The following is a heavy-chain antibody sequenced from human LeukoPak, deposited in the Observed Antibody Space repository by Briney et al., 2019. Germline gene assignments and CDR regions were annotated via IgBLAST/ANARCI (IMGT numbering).Heavy chain of an antibody. Sequence: SGGSLRLSCAASGFTFSSYWMHWVRQAPGKGLVWVSRINNDGSSTSYADSVKGRFTISRDNSKNTLYLQMSSLRAEDTAVYYCVKDAYYYGSGTWGNWFDPWGQGTLVTVSS. CDR1: GFTFSSYW. CDR2: INNDGSST. D-gene: IGHD3-10*01. CDR3: VKDAYYYGSGTWGNWFDP. V-gene: IGHV3-74*01. J-gene: IGHJ5*02.